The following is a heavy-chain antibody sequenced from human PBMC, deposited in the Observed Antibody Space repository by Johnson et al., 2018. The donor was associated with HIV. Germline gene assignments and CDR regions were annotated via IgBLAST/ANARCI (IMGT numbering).Heavy chain of an antibody. CDR2: IRYDGCNK. V-gene: IGHV3-33*08. J-gene: IGHJ3*02. CDR1: EFTFSSFG. CDR3: ARGRGSKSPGAFDI. Sequence: QIQLVESGGGLVQPGWSLRLSCVGSEFTFSSFGMHWVRQAPGKGLEWVAFIRYDGCNKYYADSVKGLFTISRDNSKNTLYLQMNSLRAEDTAVYYCARGRGSKSPGAFDIWGQGTMVTVSS. D-gene: IGHD1-26*01.